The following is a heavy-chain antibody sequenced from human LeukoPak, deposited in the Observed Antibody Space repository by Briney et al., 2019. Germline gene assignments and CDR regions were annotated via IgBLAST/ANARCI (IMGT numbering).Heavy chain of an antibody. CDR3: AKGGAPYRRGGTCYSAADY. D-gene: IGHD2-15*01. Sequence: GGSLRLSCAASGFTFSSYSMNWVRQAPGKGLEWVSSISSSSSYIYYVDSVKGRFTISRDNTKNSLYLQMNSLRAEDTAVYYCAKGGAPYRRGGTCYSAADYWGQGTLVTVSS. V-gene: IGHV3-21*01. CDR1: GFTFSSYS. J-gene: IGHJ4*02. CDR2: ISSSSSYI.